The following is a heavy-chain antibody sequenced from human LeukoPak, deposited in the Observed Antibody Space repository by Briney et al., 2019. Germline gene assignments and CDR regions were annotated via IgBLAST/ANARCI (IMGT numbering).Heavy chain of an antibody. CDR2: ISGSGGST. CDR1: GFTFSSYA. V-gene: IGHV3-23*01. D-gene: IGHD2-15*01. Sequence: GGSLRLSCAASGFTFSSYAMSWVRQAPGKGLEWVSAISGSGGSTYYADSVKGRFTISRDNSKNTLYLQMNSLRAEDTAVYYCAKEYCSGGSCYRGGFAFEIWGQGTMVTVSS. J-gene: IGHJ3*02. CDR3: AKEYCSGGSCYRGGFAFEI.